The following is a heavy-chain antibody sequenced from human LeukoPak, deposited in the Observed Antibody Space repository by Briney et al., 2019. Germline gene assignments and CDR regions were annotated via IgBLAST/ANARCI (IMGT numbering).Heavy chain of an antibody. CDR3: ARVASIAARPVFDY. CDR2: ISSSSSYI. D-gene: IGHD6-6*01. V-gene: IGHV3-21*01. Sequence: GGSLRLSCAASGFTFSSYSMNWVRQAPGKGLEWVSSISSSSSYIYYADSVKGRFTISRDNAKNSLYLQMNSLRAEDTAVYCCARVASIAARPVFDYWGQGTLVTVSS. J-gene: IGHJ4*02. CDR1: GFTFSSYS.